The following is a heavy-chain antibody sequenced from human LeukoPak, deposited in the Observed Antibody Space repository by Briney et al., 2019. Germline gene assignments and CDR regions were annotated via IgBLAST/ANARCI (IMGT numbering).Heavy chain of an antibody. CDR1: GGSISSGSYY. CDR3: ARRPESPYEAMDDY. CDR2: IYTSGST. Sequence: SETLSLTCTVSGGSISSGSYYWSWIRQPAGKGLEWIGRIYTSGSTNYNPSLKSRVTISVDTSKNQFSLKLSSVTAADTAVYYCARRPESPYEAMDDYWGQGTLVTVSS. V-gene: IGHV4-61*02. D-gene: IGHD5-18*01. J-gene: IGHJ4*02.